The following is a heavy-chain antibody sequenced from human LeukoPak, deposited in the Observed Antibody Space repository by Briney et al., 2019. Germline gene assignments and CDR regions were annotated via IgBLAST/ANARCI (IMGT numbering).Heavy chain of an antibody. Sequence: SETLSLTCTVSGVSISSYYRSWIRQPAGKGLEWNGRIYTSGSTNYNPSLKSRVTMSVDTSKNQFSLKLSSVTAADTAVYYCARDRYYYDSSGYYQLDYWGQGTLVTVSS. V-gene: IGHV4-4*07. J-gene: IGHJ4*02. CDR3: ARDRYYYDSSGYYQLDY. D-gene: IGHD3-22*01. CDR1: GVSISSYY. CDR2: IYTSGST.